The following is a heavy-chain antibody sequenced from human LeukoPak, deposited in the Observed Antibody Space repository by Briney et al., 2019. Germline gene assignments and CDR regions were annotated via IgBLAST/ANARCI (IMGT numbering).Heavy chain of an antibody. CDR1: GGPFSGYY. Sequence: SETLSLTCAVYGGPFSGYYWSWIRQPPGKGLEWIGEINHSGSTNYNPSLKSRVTISVDTSKNQFSLKLSSVTAADTAVYYCARGDLGYCSGGSCYGDWFDPWGQGTLVTVSS. D-gene: IGHD2-15*01. J-gene: IGHJ5*02. CDR2: INHSGST. V-gene: IGHV4-34*01. CDR3: ARGDLGYCSGGSCYGDWFDP.